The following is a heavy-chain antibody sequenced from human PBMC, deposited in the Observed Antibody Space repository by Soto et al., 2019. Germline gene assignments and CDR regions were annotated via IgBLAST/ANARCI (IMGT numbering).Heavy chain of an antibody. V-gene: IGHV4-59*08. D-gene: IGHD5-18*01. CDR3: ARRVQANSAVVQGNLLDP. Sequence: SETLSLTCSVSGGSISSHSWNWIRQPPGRGLEWIGHVYSSGSTNYNPSLESRVTISVDTSKNQFSLKLTSLTAADTAVYYCARRVQANSAVVQGNLLDPWGQGTLVTGSS. CDR2: VYSSGST. CDR1: GGSISSHS. J-gene: IGHJ5*02.